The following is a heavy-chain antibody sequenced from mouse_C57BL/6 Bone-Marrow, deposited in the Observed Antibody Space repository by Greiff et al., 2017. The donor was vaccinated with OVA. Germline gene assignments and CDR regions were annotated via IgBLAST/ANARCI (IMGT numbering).Heavy chain of an antibody. V-gene: IGHV1-61*01. CDR1: GYTFTSYW. CDR2: IYPSDSET. CDR3: VTTVVERGYFDV. J-gene: IGHJ1*03. Sequence: VQLQQPGAELVRPGSSVKLSCKASGYTFTSYWMDWVKQRPGQGLEWIGNIYPSDSETHYNQKFKDKATLTVDKSSSTAYMQLSSLTSEDSAVYYCVTTVVERGYFDVWGTGTTVTVSS. D-gene: IGHD1-1*01.